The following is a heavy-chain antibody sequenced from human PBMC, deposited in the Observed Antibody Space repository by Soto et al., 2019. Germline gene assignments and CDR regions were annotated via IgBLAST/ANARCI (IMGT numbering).Heavy chain of an antibody. Sequence: QVQLVESGGGVVQPGRSLRLSCAASGFTFSSYGMHWVRQAPGKGLEWVAVIWYDGSNKYYADSVKGRFTISRDNSKNTLYLQMNSLRAEDTAVYYCARDGSLWSYFDYWGQGTLVTVSS. J-gene: IGHJ4*02. CDR2: IWYDGSNK. CDR1: GFTFSSYG. D-gene: IGHD3-10*01. CDR3: ARDGSLWSYFDY. V-gene: IGHV3-33*01.